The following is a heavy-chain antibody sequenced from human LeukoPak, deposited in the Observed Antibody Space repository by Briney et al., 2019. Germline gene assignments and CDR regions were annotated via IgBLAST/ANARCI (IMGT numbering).Heavy chain of an antibody. CDR1: GFAFGIYA. D-gene: IGHD2-8*02. CDR3: AKNRGHCVDGVCHNYYYMDV. J-gene: IGHJ6*03. CDR2: ISSTNAI. V-gene: IGHV3-48*04. Sequence: PGGSLRLSCSASGFAFGIYALNWFRHTPGKGLEWLSYISSTNAIYYADSVKGRFTISRDNAKESLYLQMNGLRAEDTAVYYCAKNRGHCVDGVCHNYYYMDVWGRGTTVTVSS.